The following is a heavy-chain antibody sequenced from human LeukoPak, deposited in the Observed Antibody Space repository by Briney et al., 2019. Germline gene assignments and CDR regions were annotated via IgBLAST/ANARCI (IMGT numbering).Heavy chain of an antibody. CDR1: GFTFSSYW. CDR3: ARKVGKYSGWYNY. V-gene: IGHV3-7*01. D-gene: IGHD6-19*01. Sequence: GGSLRLSCAASGFTFSSYWMSWVRQAPGKGLEWVANINQDGSGEYYVDSVKGRFTISRDNAKNSVSLQMNSLRAEDTATYYCARKVGKYSGWYNYWGQGTLVTVSS. J-gene: IGHJ4*02. CDR2: INQDGSGE.